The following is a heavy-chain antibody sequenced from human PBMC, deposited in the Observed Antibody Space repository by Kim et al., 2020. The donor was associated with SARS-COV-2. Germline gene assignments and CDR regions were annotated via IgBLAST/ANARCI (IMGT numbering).Heavy chain of an antibody. CDR3: ARGIQLWSQYYFDY. V-gene: IGHV5-10-1*01. Sequence: DSPSFQGNVTVSTDKSISTAYLQWSSLKASDTAIYYCARGIQLWSQYYFDYWGQGTLVTVSS. D-gene: IGHD5-18*01. J-gene: IGHJ4*02.